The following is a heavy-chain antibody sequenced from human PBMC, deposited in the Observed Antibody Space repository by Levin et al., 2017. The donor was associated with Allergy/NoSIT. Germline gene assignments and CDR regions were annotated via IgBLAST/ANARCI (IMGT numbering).Heavy chain of an antibody. CDR2: ITSDGSHK. Sequence: PGGSLRLSCTASGLTFTDYGVHWVRQASDKGLEWVAIITSDGSHKYYADSVRGRFTISRDNSRNTVYLQMNSLRVEDTAVYFCAALGSFDYWGLGTLVTVSS. CDR3: AALGSFDY. J-gene: IGHJ4*02. V-gene: IGHV3-30*03. D-gene: IGHD3-16*01. CDR1: GLTFTDYG.